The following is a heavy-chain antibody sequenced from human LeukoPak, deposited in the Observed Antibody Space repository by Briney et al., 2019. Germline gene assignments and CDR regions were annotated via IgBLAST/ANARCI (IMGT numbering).Heavy chain of an antibody. CDR3: ARDRLAVAGRAFDP. V-gene: IGHV1-2*02. CDR2: INPNSGGT. D-gene: IGHD6-19*01. Sequence: GASVKVSCKASGYTFTNHAMNWVRQAPGQGLEWMGWINPNSGGTNYAQKFQGRVTMTRDTSISTAYMELSRLRSDDTAVYYCARDRLAVAGRAFDPWGQGTLVTVSS. J-gene: IGHJ5*02. CDR1: GYTFTNHA.